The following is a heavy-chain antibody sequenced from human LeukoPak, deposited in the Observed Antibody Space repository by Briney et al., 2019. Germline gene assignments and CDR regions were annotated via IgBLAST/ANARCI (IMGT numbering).Heavy chain of an antibody. CDR2: IWYDGSNK. CDR1: GFTFSSYG. J-gene: IGHJ2*01. V-gene: IGHV3-33*01. Sequence: GGSLRLSCAASGFTFSSYGMHWVRQAPGKGLEWVAVIWYDGSNKYYADSVKGRFTISRDNSKNTLYLQMNSLRAEDTAVYYCARAPRTPPRDWYFDLWGRGTLVTVSS. CDR3: ARAPRTPPRDWYFDL.